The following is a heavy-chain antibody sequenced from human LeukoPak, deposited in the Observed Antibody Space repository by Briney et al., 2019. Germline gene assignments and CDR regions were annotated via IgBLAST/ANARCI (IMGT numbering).Heavy chain of an antibody. CDR3: AKIPRGGYMDV. CDR1: GFTFSNAW. J-gene: IGHJ6*03. Sequence: PGGSLRLSCAASGFTFSNAWMSWVRQAPGKGLEWVGRIKSKTDGGTTDYAAPVKGRFTISRDDSKNTLYLQMNSLRAEDTAVYYCAKIPRGGYMDVWGKGTTVTVSS. CDR2: IKSKTDGGTT. V-gene: IGHV3-15*01. D-gene: IGHD2-15*01.